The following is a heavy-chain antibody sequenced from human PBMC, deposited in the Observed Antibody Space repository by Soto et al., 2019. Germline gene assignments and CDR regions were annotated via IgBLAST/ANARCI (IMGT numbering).Heavy chain of an antibody. CDR3: VRGTALTA. Sequence: PSETLSLTCTVSGGSISSSSYYWGWIRQPPGKGLEWIGSIYYSGTTDYNPSLKSRVTMSLDTSKNQFSLKLSSVTAADTAVYFCVRGTALTAWGQGILVTVSS. CDR2: IYYSGTT. V-gene: IGHV4-39*07. CDR1: GGSISSSSYY. J-gene: IGHJ5*02. D-gene: IGHD6-13*01.